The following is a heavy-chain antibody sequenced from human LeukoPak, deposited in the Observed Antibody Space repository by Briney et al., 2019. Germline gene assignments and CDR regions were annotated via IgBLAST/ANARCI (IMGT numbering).Heavy chain of an antibody. V-gene: IGHV3-7*01. CDR3: ARGSSSWYRGYFDY. CDR1: GFTFSSYW. D-gene: IGHD6-13*01. J-gene: IGHJ4*02. Sequence: GGSLRLSCAASGFTFSSYWMSWVRQAPGKGLEWVANIKQDGSEKYYVDSVKGRFTISRDNAKNSLYLQMNSLRAEDTAVYYCARGSSSWYRGYFDYWGQGTLVTVSS. CDR2: IKQDGSEK.